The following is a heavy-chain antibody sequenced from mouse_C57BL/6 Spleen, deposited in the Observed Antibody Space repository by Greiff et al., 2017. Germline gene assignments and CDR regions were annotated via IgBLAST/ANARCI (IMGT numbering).Heavy chain of an antibody. J-gene: IGHJ1*03. Sequence: EVHLVESGPGLVKPSQSLSLTCSVTGYSITSGYYWNWIRQFPGNKLEWMGYISYDGSNNYNPSLKNRISITRDTSKNQFFLKLNSVTTEDTATYYCARADGYYEYFDVGGTGTTVTVSS. D-gene: IGHD2-3*01. CDR2: ISYDGSN. V-gene: IGHV3-6*01. CDR1: GYSITSGYY. CDR3: ARADGYYEYFDV.